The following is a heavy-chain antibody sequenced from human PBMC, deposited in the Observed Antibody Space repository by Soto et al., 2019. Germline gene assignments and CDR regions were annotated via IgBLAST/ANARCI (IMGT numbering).Heavy chain of an antibody. CDR2: IYYSGST. CDR1: GGSISSYY. J-gene: IGHJ5*02. CDR3: ARLLFGLGGWFDP. D-gene: IGHD3-10*02. V-gene: IGHV4-59*01. Sequence: QVQLQESGPGLVKPSETLSLTCTVSGGSISSYYWSWIRQPPGKGLEWIGYIYYSGSTNYNPSLKTRVTISVDTAKNQFSLKLSSVTAADTAVYSCARLLFGLGGWFDPWGQGTLVTVSS.